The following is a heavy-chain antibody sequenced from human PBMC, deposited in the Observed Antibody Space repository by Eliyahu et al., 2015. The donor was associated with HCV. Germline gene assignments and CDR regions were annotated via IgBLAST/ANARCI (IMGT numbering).Heavy chain of an antibody. CDR2: INTDGTII. CDR3: ARPYYDFWSGPDC. CDR1: GFXFSDHW. V-gene: IGHV3-74*01. D-gene: IGHD3-3*01. Sequence: EVHLVESGGALVQPGGSLRLSCEASGFXFSDHWMHWVRQTPGKAPVWVSRINTDGTIITYADSVKGRFTISRDNVKNTLFLEMNSLRVDDTAVYYCARPYYDFWSGPDCWGQGTLVTASS. J-gene: IGHJ4*02.